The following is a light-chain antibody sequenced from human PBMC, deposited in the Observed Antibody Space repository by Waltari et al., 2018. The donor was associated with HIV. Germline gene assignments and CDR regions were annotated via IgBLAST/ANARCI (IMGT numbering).Light chain of an antibody. J-gene: IGKJ1*01. V-gene: IGKV4-1*01. CDR2: GAS. CDR3: QQYYSTPRT. Sequence: IVMTQSPDSLAASQVERVTITCESSQNILHKSTEGSYLAWYHEKPGQPPKLLIHGASARESGVPDRFSGGGSGTYFTLSISNLQAEDVAVYYCQQYYSTPRTFGQGTKVELK. CDR1: QNILHKSTEGSY.